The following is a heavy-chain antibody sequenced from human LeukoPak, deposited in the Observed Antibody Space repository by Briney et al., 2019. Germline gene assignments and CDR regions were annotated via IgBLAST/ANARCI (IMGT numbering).Heavy chain of an antibody. Sequence: PVASVKVSCKASGYTFTSYAMNWVRQAPGQGLEWMGWIGAYNDNTNYAQKFQGRVTLTTDTSTSTAYMELRSLTSDDTALYYCARAGAAVTMFFDFWGQGTLVTVSS. V-gene: IGHV1-18*01. CDR3: ARAGAAVTMFFDF. CDR2: IGAYNDNT. J-gene: IGHJ4*02. D-gene: IGHD4-17*01. CDR1: GYTFTSYA.